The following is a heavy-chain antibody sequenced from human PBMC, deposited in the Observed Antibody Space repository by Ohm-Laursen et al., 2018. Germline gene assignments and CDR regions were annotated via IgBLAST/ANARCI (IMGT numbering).Heavy chain of an antibody. D-gene: IGHD3-3*01. CDR3: ARGDFKSWDF. CDR2: IWYDGSNK. CDR1: GFIFRNFG. J-gene: IGHJ4*02. Sequence: SLRLSCSAPGFIFRNFGMHWVRQAPGKGLEWVAAIWYDGSNKYYADSVKGRFTISRDNAKNSLYLQMNSLRAEDTAVYFCARGDFKSWDFWGQGTLVTGPS. V-gene: IGHV3-33*01.